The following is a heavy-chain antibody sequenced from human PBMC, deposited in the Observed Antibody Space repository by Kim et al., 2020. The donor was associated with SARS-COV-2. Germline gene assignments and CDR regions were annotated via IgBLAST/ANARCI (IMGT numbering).Heavy chain of an antibody. CDR2: ISIRSTYI. Sequence: GGSLRLSCTASGVTLSNYNMNWVRQVPGKGLEWVSSISIRSTYIYYADSVKGRFTISRDNAKNSLFLQMNSLRAEDTAVYYCARVDPSTNSLPLCGMDV. CDR1: GVTLSNYN. J-gene: IGHJ6*01. CDR3: ARVDPSTNSLPLCGMDV. D-gene: IGHD2-2*01. V-gene: IGHV3-21*01.